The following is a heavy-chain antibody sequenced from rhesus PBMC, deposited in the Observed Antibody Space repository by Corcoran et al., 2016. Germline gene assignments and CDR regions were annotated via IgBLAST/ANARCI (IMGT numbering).Heavy chain of an antibody. CDR1: GAAIRREW. Sequence: QVQLQESGPGLVKPSETLSLTCTVSGAAIRREWWSWVRQPPGKGLEWIGEINGNTGSTNYNPSLKSRVTISKDASKKQFSLKLTSVTAADTAVYYCTREKVASIDYWGQGVLVTASS. V-gene: IGHV4-80*01. CDR2: INGNTGST. J-gene: IGHJ4*01. D-gene: IGHD4-29*01. CDR3: TREKVASIDY.